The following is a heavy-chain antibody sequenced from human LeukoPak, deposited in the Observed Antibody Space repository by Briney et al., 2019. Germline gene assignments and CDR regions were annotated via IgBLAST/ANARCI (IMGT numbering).Heavy chain of an antibody. D-gene: IGHD3-10*01. Sequence: GGSLRLSCAASGFTFSSYGMSWVRQAPGKGLEWVSAISGSGGSTYYADSVKGRFTISRDNSKNTLYLQMNSLRAEDTAVYYCAKDSYYGSGSYFHHYYFDYWGQGTLVTVSS. CDR1: GFTFSSYG. V-gene: IGHV3-23*01. CDR3: AKDSYYGSGSYFHHYYFDY. J-gene: IGHJ4*02. CDR2: ISGSGGST.